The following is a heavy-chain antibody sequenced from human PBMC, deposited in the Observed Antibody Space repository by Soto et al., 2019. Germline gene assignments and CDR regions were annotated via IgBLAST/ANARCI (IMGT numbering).Heavy chain of an antibody. J-gene: IGHJ4*02. CDR1: GDTFTFYS. Sequence: QVQLVQSGAEVKRPGSSVKVSCKASGDTFTFYSINWVRQAPGLGLEWMGRINPILSMSNYAQRFQGRITMTAEKSTSTAYMELSSLTSEDTAIYYCASSYGSGYRAFDYWGQGALVTVSS. CDR2: INPILSMS. V-gene: IGHV1-69*02. CDR3: ASSYGSGYRAFDY. D-gene: IGHD3-10*01.